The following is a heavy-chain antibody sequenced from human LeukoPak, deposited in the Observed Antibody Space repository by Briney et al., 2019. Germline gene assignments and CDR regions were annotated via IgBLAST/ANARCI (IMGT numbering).Heavy chain of an antibody. CDR3: ARHSVDTAMVSYYYYGMDV. Sequence: PSETLSLTCTVSGGSISGSSYYWGWLRQPPGTGLEWLGSIYYSGSTYYNPSLKSRVTISVDTSKNQFSLKLSSVTAADTAVYYCARHSVDTAMVSYYYYGMDVWGQGTTVTVSS. CDR2: IYYSGST. CDR1: GGSISGSSYY. J-gene: IGHJ6*02. D-gene: IGHD5-18*01. V-gene: IGHV4-39*01.